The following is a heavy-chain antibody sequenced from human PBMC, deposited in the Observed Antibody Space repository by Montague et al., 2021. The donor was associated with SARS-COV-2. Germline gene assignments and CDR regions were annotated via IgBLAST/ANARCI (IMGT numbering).Heavy chain of an antibody. V-gene: IGHV4-34*04. CDR1: GGSISGYY. J-gene: IGHJ4*02. CDR3: ARGARQGYGFRLGSFDS. Sequence: SETLSLTCAVSGGSISGYYWNWICKRQRTGKGWVGEMNNSGSANTNYNLTRRGSITIYTSTNQFPLKLSSVTAADTAVYYCARGARQGYGFRLGSFDSWGQGTLVTVSS. CDR2: MNNSGSA. D-gene: IGHD3-10*01.